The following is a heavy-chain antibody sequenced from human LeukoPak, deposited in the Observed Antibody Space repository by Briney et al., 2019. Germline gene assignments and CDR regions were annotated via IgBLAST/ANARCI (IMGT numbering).Heavy chain of an antibody. CDR3: AKVGEDTTGWYNYYFDY. D-gene: IGHD6-19*01. CDR2: INPKSGGT. Sequence: GASVKVSCKASGYSFTGYYMHWVRQAPGQRLEWVGWINPKSGGTNYKQKFQSRVTMTRDTSISTANMELSSLRSDDTAVYYCAKVGEDTTGWYNYYFDYWGQGTLVTVSS. CDR1: GYSFTGYY. J-gene: IGHJ4*02. V-gene: IGHV1-2*02.